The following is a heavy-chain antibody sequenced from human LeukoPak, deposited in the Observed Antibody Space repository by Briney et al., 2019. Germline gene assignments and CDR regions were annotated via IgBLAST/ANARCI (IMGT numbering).Heavy chain of an antibody. J-gene: IGHJ4*02. CDR2: IGGSDGTT. Sequence: GGSLRISCAASGFTFGNFAMTWVRQAPGKGLEWISTIGGSDGTTDYADSLKGRFTISRDNSKNTLYLQINSLRADDTAVYYCAKGGWRISFDSWGQGVLVTVSP. CDR3: AKGGWRISFDS. V-gene: IGHV3-23*01. CDR1: GFTFGNFA. D-gene: IGHD6-19*01.